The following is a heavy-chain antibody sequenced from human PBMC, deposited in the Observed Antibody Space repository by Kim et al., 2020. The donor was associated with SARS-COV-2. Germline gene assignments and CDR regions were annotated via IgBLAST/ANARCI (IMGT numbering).Heavy chain of an antibody. CDR3: ARGGYYGSAKYFQH. Sequence: SETLSLTCAVYGGSFSGYYWSWIRQPPGKGLEWIGEINHSGSTNYNPSLKSRVTISVDTSKNQFSLKLSSVTAADTAVYYCARGGYYGSAKYFQHWGQGTLVTVSS. D-gene: IGHD3-10*01. V-gene: IGHV4-34*01. CDR1: GGSFSGYY. J-gene: IGHJ1*01. CDR2: INHSGST.